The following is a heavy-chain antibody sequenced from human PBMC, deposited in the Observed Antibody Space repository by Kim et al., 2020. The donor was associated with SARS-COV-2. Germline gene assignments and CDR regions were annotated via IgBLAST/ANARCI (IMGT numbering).Heavy chain of an antibody. CDR3: ARERKARPGREKYFDY. Sequence: SETLSLTCTVSGGSISSYYWSWIRQPPGKGLEWIGYIYYSGSTNYNPSLKSRVTISVDTSKNQFSLKLSSVTAADTAVYYCARERKARPGREKYFDYWGQGTLVTVSS. J-gene: IGHJ4*02. D-gene: IGHD1-26*01. V-gene: IGHV4-59*01. CDR1: GGSISSYY. CDR2: IYYSGST.